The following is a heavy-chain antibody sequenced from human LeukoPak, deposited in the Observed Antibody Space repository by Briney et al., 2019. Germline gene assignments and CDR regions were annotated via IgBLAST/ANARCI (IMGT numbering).Heavy chain of an antibody. CDR2: ISSSGSTI. V-gene: IGHV3-11*01. CDR3: ARDPRIAAAGTPGGANYYMDV. J-gene: IGHJ6*03. Sequence: PGGSLRLSCAASGFTFSDYYMSWIRQAPGEGLEWVSYISSSGSTIYYADSVKGRFTISRDNAKNSLYLQMDSLRAEDTAVYYCARDPRIAAAGTPGGANYYMDVWGKGTTVTVSS. CDR1: GFTFSDYY. D-gene: IGHD6-13*01.